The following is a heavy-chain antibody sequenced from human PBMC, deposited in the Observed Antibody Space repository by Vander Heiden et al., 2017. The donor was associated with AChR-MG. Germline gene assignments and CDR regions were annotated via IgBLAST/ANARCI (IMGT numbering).Heavy chain of an antibody. CDR3: AKRSAGFLYYYDSSGYYRDY. Sequence: EVQLLESGGGLVQPGGSLRLSCAASGFTFSSYAMSWVRQAPGKGLEWVSAISGSGGSTYYADSVKGRFTISRDNSKNTLYLQMNSLRAEDTAVYYCAKRSAGFLYYYDSSGYYRDYWCQGTLVTVSS. CDR1: GFTFSSYA. J-gene: IGHJ4*02. V-gene: IGHV3-23*01. CDR2: ISGSGGST. D-gene: IGHD3-22*01.